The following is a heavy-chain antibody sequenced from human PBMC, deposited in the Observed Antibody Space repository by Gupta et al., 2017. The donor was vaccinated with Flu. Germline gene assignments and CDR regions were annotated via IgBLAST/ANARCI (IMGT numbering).Heavy chain of an antibody. CDR2: ISGSGGST. CDR3: AKGPSKRDYYDSSGYYPIHYYGMDV. V-gene: IGHV3-23*01. D-gene: IGHD3-22*01. J-gene: IGHJ6*02. CDR1: GFTFSSYA. Sequence: EVQLLESGGGLVQPGGSLRLSCAASGFTFSSYAMSWVRQAPGKGLEWVSAISGSGGSTYYADSVKGRFTISRDNSKNTLYLQMNSLRAEDTAVYYCAKGPSKRDYYDSSGYYPIHYYGMDVWGQGTTVTVSS.